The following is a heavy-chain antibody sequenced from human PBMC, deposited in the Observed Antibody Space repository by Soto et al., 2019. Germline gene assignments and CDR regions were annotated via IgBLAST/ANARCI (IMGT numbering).Heavy chain of an antibody. D-gene: IGHD3-10*01. Sequence: EVQLLESGGNLVQPGGSLRLSCAASGFTFSNYAMSWVRQAPGKGLEWVSAISATGGRTYYAYSVKGRFTISRDNSRNTLFLQMNSLRAGDTAAYYCAKPSELGPFFYYYYIDVWGKGTTVSVPS. CDR1: GFTFSNYA. J-gene: IGHJ6*03. CDR3: AKPSELGPFFYYYYIDV. V-gene: IGHV3-23*01. CDR2: ISATGGRT.